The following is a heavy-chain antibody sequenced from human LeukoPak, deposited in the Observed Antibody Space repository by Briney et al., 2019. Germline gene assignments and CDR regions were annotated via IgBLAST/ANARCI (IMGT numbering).Heavy chain of an antibody. Sequence: GGSLRLSCAASGFTFDDYAMHWVRQAPGKGLEWVSGISWNSGCIGYADSVKGRFTISRDNAKNSLYLQMNSLRAEDTALYYCAKDFFGATFDALDIWGQGTMVTVSS. CDR1: GFTFDDYA. J-gene: IGHJ3*02. CDR3: AKDFFGATFDALDI. D-gene: IGHD3-3*01. V-gene: IGHV3-9*01. CDR2: ISWNSGCI.